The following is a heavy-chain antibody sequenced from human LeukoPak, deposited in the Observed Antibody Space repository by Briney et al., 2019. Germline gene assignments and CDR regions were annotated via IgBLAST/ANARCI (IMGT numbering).Heavy chain of an antibody. CDR2: ISGSSENT. CDR1: GYTFTNYG. Sequence: ASVKVSCKASGYTFTNYGISWVRQAPGQGLEWMGWISGSSENTDSAQKFQGRVTMTTDTSTSTAYMELRKLRSDDTATYYCARVGRTKVATMAYWGQGTLVTVSS. J-gene: IGHJ4*02. CDR3: ARVGRTKVATMAY. D-gene: IGHD5-12*01. V-gene: IGHV1-18*01.